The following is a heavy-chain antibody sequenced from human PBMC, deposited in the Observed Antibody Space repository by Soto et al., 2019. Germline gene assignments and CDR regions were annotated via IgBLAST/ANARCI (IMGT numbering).Heavy chain of an antibody. CDR1: GFTFDDYT. V-gene: IGHV3-43*01. Sequence: PGGSLRLSCAASGFTFDDYTMHWVRQAPGKGLEWVSLISWDGGDTYYADSVKGRFIISRDNSKNTLYLQMNSLRAEDTAVYYWARGPTRSETAMAKWPVYYYYGMDVWGQGTTVTVSS. D-gene: IGHD5-18*01. CDR2: ISWDGGDT. J-gene: IGHJ6*02. CDR3: ARGPTRSETAMAKWPVYYYYGMDV.